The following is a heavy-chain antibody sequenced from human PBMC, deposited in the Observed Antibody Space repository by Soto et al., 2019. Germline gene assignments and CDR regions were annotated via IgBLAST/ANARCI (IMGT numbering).Heavy chain of an antibody. CDR3: ARDQWELLGSVSYFDY. CDR1: GGTFSSYA. CDR2: IIPIFGTA. J-gene: IGHJ4*02. D-gene: IGHD1-26*01. Sequence: GASVKVSCKASGGTFSSYAISWVRQAPGQGLEWMGGIIPIFGTANYAQKFQGRVTITADESTSTAYMELSSLRSEDTAVYYCARDQWELLGSVSYFDYWGQGTLVTVSS. V-gene: IGHV1-69*13.